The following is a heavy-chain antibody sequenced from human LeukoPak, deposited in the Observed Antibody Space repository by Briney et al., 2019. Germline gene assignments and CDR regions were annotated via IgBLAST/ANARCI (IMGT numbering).Heavy chain of an antibody. V-gene: IGHV3-15*07. D-gene: IGHD3-3*01. Sequence: PGGSLRLSCAASGFTFSNAWMNWVRQAPGKGLEWVGRIKSKTDGGTTDYAAPVKGRFTISRDDSKNTLYLQMNSLKTEDTAVYYCTTAPEYYDFWSGYSDFDYWGQGTLVTVSS. CDR1: GFTFSNAW. CDR2: IKSKTDGGTT. CDR3: TTAPEYYDFWSGYSDFDY. J-gene: IGHJ4*02.